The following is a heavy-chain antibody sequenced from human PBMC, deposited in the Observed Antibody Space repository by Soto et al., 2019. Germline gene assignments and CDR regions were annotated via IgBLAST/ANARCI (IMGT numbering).Heavy chain of an antibody. V-gene: IGHV3-48*03. J-gene: IGHJ6*02. CDR2: ISSSGSTI. D-gene: IGHD2-2*01. CDR1: GFTFSSYE. CDR3: ARAPTSRFYYYGMDV. Sequence: HPGGSLRLSCAASGFTFSSYEMNWVRQAPGKGLEWVSYISSSGSTIYYADSVKGRFTISRDNAKNSLYLQMNSLRAEDTAVYYCARAPTSRFYYYGMDVWGQGTTVTVSS.